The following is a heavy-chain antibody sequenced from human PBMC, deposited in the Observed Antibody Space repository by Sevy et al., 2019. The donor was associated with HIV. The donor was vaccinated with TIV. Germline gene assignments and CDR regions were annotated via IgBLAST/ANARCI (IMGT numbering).Heavy chain of an antibody. J-gene: IGHJ1*01. CDR1: GFTFSSYG. Sequence: GGSLRLSCAASGFTFSSYGMHWVRQAPGKGLEWVGVIWYDGSNKYYAHSVKGRFTISRDNSKNTLYLQMNSLRAEDTAVYYCARDELYYYGSGSYPKRGFQHWGQGTLVTVSS. V-gene: IGHV3-33*01. D-gene: IGHD3-10*01. CDR3: ARDELYYYGSGSYPKRGFQH. CDR2: IWYDGSNK.